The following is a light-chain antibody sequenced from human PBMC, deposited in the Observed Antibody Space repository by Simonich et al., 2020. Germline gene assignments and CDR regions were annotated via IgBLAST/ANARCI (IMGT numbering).Light chain of an antibody. Sequence: AIQMTQSPSSLSASVGDRITITCRASQGIRNDLGWYQQKPGTAPKLMIYDASSLQSGVPSRFSGSGSGTDFTLTISSLQPEDFATYYCLQDYNYPVFGPGTKVDIK. J-gene: IGKJ3*01. CDR1: QGIRND. V-gene: IGKV1-6*01. CDR2: DAS. CDR3: LQDYNYPV.